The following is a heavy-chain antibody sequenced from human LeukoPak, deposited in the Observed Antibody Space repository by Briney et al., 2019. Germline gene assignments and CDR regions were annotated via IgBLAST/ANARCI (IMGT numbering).Heavy chain of an antibody. D-gene: IGHD2-15*01. V-gene: IGHV1-2*02. J-gene: IGHJ4*02. CDR2: INPNSGGT. Sequence: ASVKVSCKASGYTFTGYYMHWVRQAPGQGLEWMGWINPNSGGTNYAQKFQGRVTMTRDTSISTAYMELSRLRSDDTAVYYCARDHGRYCGGSCARAALDWGQGTLVTVSS. CDR3: ARDHGRYCGGSCARAALD. CDR1: GYTFTGYY.